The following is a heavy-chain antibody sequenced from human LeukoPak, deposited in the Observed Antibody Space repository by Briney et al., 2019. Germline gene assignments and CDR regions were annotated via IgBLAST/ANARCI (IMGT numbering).Heavy chain of an antibody. CDR3: ARERGNQWLVPGYLDY. CDR1: GSTFSDYG. Sequence: GRSLRLSCAASGSTFSDYGFHCVREAPGKGVEWVAAISYDGKKKYYADSVKGRFTISRHNSKNTLSQQMKTLRLEDTGVYYCARERGNQWLVPGYLDYWGQGTLVTVSS. D-gene: IGHD6-19*01. J-gene: IGHJ4*02. CDR2: ISYDGKKK. V-gene: IGHV3-30*03.